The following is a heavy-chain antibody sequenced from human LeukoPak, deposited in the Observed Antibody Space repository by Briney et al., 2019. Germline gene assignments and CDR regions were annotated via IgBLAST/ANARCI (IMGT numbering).Heavy chain of an antibody. J-gene: IGHJ4*02. Sequence: PGGSLRLSCSGSGFTSSNYAIHWVRQAPGKGPEYVSVINSSGDKTYYADSVKGRFTISRDNSKNTVSLQMSSLRAEDTAMYYCVKDLYKGDTSTWYYFDYWGQGTLVTVSS. D-gene: IGHD6-13*01. V-gene: IGHV3-64D*06. CDR1: GFTSSNYA. CDR3: VKDLYKGDTSTWYYFDY. CDR2: INSSGDKT.